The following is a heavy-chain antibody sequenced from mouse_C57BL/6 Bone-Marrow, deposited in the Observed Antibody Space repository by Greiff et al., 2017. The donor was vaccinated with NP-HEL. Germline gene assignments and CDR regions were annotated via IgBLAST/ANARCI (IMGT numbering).Heavy chain of an antibody. CDR3: ARRYRGLYYYAMDY. CDR1: GFTFSDYG. CDR2: ISSGSSTI. Sequence: EVKVVESGGGLVKPGGSLKLSCAASGFTFSDYGMHWVRQAPEKGLEWVAYISSGSSTIYYADTVKGRFTISRDNAKNTLFRKMTSLMSEDTAMYYCARRYRGLYYYAMDYWGQGTAVTVSS. D-gene: IGHD2-12*01. J-gene: IGHJ4*01. V-gene: IGHV5-17*01.